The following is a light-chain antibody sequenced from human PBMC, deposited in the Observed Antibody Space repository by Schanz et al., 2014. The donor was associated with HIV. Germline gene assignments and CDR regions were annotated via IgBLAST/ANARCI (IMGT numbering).Light chain of an antibody. CDR3: AAWDDSLSGVV. V-gene: IGLV1-40*01. Sequence: QSVLAQPPSVSGAPGQRVTISCTGSSSNIGANYDVHWYQLLPGSAPKLLIFDNTNRPSGVPARFSGSKSGSSASLAISGLRSEDEADYYCAAWDDSLSGVVFGGGTKLTVL. CDR1: SSNIGANYD. CDR2: DNT. J-gene: IGLJ2*01.